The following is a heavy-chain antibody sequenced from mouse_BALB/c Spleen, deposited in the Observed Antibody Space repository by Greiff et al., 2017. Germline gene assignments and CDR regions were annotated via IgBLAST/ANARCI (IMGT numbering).Heavy chain of an antibody. V-gene: IGHV1-87*01. CDR3: ARGGGYDYAMDY. Sequence: QVQLQQSGAELARPGASVKLSCKASGYTFTSYWMQWVKQRPGQGLEWIGAIYPGDGDTRYTQKFKGKATLTADKSSSTAYMQLSSLASEDSAVYYCARGGGYDYAMDYWGQGTSVTVSS. CDR2: IYPGDGDT. CDR1: GYTFTSYW. D-gene: IGHD2-2*01. J-gene: IGHJ4*01.